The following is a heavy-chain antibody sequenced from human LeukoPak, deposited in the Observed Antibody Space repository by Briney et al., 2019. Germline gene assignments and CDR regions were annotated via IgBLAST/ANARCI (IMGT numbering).Heavy chain of an antibody. Sequence: SETLALTCTVSGGSISSSSYYLSWIREPPGKGLEWIGSIYYSGSTYYNPSLKSRATISVDTSKHQFSLRLSSVTAADTAVYYCARVYCSGGTCSFDYWGQGTLVTVSS. CDR1: GGSISSSSYY. J-gene: IGHJ4*02. V-gene: IGHV4-39*01. CDR3: ARVYCSGGTCSFDY. CDR2: IYYSGST. D-gene: IGHD2-15*01.